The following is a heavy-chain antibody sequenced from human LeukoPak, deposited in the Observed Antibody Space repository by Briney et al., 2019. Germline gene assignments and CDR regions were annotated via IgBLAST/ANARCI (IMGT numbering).Heavy chain of an antibody. V-gene: IGHV1-69*13. D-gene: IGHD5-18*01. CDR1: GGTFSSYA. CDR2: IIPIFGTA. CDR3: ARGATVSGYSYGTRCYFDY. J-gene: IGHJ4*02. Sequence: PVKVSCKASGGTFSSYAISWVRQAPGQGLEWMGGIIPIFGTANYAQKFQGRVTITADESTSTAYMELSSLRSEDTAVYYCARGATVSGYSYGTRCYFDYWGQGTLVTVSS.